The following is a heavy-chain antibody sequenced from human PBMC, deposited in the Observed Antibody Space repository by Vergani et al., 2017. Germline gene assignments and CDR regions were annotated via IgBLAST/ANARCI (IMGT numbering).Heavy chain of an antibody. Sequence: QVQLQESGPGLVKSSETLSLTCRVSGGYVSDYYWNWLRQPPGEGLEWIGYIYKSGSSTYNPSLKGRVTISADRSKNQFSLKLTSVTATDRALDYCARDRGYSTDWYSALYIWEEGTMVTFSA. D-gene: IGHD6-19*01. CDR3: ARDRGYSTDWYSALYI. V-gene: IGHV4-59*02. J-gene: IGHJ3*02. CDR2: IYKSGSS. CDR1: GGYVSDYY.